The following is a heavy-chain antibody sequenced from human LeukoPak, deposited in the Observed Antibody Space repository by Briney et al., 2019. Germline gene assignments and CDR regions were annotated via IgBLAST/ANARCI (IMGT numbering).Heavy chain of an antibody. J-gene: IGHJ4*02. CDR1: GGSFSGYY. CDR2: INHSGST. D-gene: IGHD3-10*01. Sequence: SETLSLTCAVYGGSFSGYYWSWIRQPPGKGLEWIEEINHSGSTNYNPSLKSRVTISVDTSKNQFSLKLSSVTAADTAVYYCARVDTMVRRRGRFDYWGQGTLVTVSS. V-gene: IGHV4-34*01. CDR3: ARVDTMVRRRGRFDY.